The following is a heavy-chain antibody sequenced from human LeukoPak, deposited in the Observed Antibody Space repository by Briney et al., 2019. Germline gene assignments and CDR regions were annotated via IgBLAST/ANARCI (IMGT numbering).Heavy chain of an antibody. D-gene: IGHD3-22*01. CDR3: AGLMIVVVTSFDY. J-gene: IGHJ4*02. CDR1: GGSISSSSYY. Sequence: SETLSLTCTVSGGSISSSSYYWGWIRQPPGKGLEWIGSIYYSGSTYYNPSLKSRVTISVDTSKNQFSLKLSSVTAADTAVYYCAGLMIVVVTSFDYWGQGTLVTVSS. V-gene: IGHV4-39*01. CDR2: IYYSGST.